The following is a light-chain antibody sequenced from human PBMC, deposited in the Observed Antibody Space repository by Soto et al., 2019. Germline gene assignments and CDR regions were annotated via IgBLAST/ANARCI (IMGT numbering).Light chain of an antibody. CDR3: QQHDDSFTWT. V-gene: IGKV3-20*01. CDR1: QSIAPNY. J-gene: IGKJ1*01. CDR2: GAS. Sequence: EIVMTQSPATLSVSPGERATLSCRASQSIAPNYLAWYQQKPGQAPRLLIYGASSRATGIPDRFSGSGSGTDFTLTISRLEPEDFAVYFCQQHDDSFTWTFGQGTKVDIK.